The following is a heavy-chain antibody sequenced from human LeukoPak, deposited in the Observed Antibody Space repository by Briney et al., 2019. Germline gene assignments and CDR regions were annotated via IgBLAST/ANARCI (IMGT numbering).Heavy chain of an antibody. V-gene: IGHV1-8*01. CDR1: GYTLTSYD. D-gene: IGHD3-10*01. CDR2: MNPNSGNT. J-gene: IGHJ4*02. CDR3: ARVNYGSGSYYNSD. Sequence: ASVKVSCKASGYTLTSYDINWVRQATGQGLEWMRWMNPNSGNTGYAQKFQGRVTMTRNTSISTAYMELSSLRSEDTAVYYCARVNYGSGSYYNSDWGQGTLVTVSS.